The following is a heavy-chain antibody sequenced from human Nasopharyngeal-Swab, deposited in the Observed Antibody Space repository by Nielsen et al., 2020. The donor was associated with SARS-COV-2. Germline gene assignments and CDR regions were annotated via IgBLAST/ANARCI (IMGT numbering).Heavy chain of an antibody. CDR2: INHSGST. V-gene: IGHV4-34*01. D-gene: IGHD5-12*01. J-gene: IGHJ4*02. Sequence: SETLSLTCAVYGGSFSGYYWSWIRQPPGKGLEWIGEINHSGSTNYNPSLKSRVTISVDTSKNQFSLQLSSVTAADTAVYYCARGAPLRDFDYWGQGTLFTVSS. CDR3: ARGAPLRDFDY. CDR1: GGSFSGYY.